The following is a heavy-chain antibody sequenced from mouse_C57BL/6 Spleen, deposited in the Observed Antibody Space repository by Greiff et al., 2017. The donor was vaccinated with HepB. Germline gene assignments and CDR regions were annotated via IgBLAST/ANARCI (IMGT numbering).Heavy chain of an antibody. D-gene: IGHD1-1*01. CDR1: GYAFSSSW. CDR3: ARDYYGSGDYAMDY. V-gene: IGHV1-82*01. Sequence: VQRVESGPELVKPGASVKISCKASGYAFSSSWMNWVKQRPGKGLEWIGRIYPGDGDTNYNGKFKGKATLTADKSSSTAYMQLSSLTSEDSAVYFCARDYYGSGDYAMDYWGQGTSVTVSS. J-gene: IGHJ4*01. CDR2: IYPGDGDT.